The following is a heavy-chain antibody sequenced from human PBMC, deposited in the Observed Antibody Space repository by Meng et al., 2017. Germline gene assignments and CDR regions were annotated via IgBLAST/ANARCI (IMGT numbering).Heavy chain of an antibody. J-gene: IGHJ4*02. D-gene: IGHD3-10*01. Sequence: EVELVESGGGLVQPGGSLRLSCAASGFTFSSYDMHWVRQATGKGLEWVSAIGTAGDTYYPGSVKGRFTISRENAKNSLYLQMNSLRAGDTAVYYCARGVVRGVIYPQFDYWGQGTLVTVSS. CDR1: GFTFSSYD. CDR3: ARGVVRGVIYPQFDY. V-gene: IGHV3-13*01. CDR2: IGTAGDT.